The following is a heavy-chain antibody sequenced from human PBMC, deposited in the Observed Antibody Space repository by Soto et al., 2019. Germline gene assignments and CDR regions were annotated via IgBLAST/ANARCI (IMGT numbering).Heavy chain of an antibody. J-gene: IGHJ4*02. D-gene: IGHD1-26*01. Sequence: QVQLQESGPGLVKPSGTLSLTCAVSGGPISSSTWWSWVRQPPGKGLEWIGEIYHSGSTNYNASLTSRVTIAVDKSKNQFSLKLSYVTAADTAVYYCATKQWAAPFFDNWGQGTLVTVSS. CDR1: GGPISSSTW. CDR2: IYHSGST. CDR3: ATKQWAAPFFDN. V-gene: IGHV4-4*02.